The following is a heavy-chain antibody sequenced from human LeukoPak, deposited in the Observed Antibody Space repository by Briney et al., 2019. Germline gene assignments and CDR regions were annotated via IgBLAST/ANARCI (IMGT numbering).Heavy chain of an antibody. D-gene: IGHD3-22*01. CDR2: IYPGDSDT. CDR3: ARVLDYYDSSGYLFDY. CDR1: GYSFTSYW. J-gene: IGHJ4*02. V-gene: IGHV5-51*01. Sequence: GESLKISCKGSGYSFTSYWIGWVRQMPGKGLEWMGIIYPGDSDTRYSPSFQGQVTISADKSISTAYLQWSSLKASDTAMYYCARVLDYYDSSGYLFDYWGQGTLVTVSS.